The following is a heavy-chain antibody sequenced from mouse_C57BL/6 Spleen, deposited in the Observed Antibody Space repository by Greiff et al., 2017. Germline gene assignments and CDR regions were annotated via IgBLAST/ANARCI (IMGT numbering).Heavy chain of an antibody. Sequence: VQLQQSGPVLVKPGASVKMSCKASGYTFTDYYMNWVKQSHGKSLEWIGVINPYNGGTSYNQKFTGKATLTVDKSSSTAYMELNSLTSDDSAVYYCARRGITTVVGAMDYWGQGTSVTVSS. D-gene: IGHD1-1*01. J-gene: IGHJ4*01. V-gene: IGHV1-19*01. CDR3: ARRGITTVVGAMDY. CDR1: GYTFTDYY. CDR2: INPYNGGT.